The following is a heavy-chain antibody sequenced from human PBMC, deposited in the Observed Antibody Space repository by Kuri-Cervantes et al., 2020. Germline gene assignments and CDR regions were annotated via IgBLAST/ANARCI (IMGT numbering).Heavy chain of an antibody. D-gene: IGHD3-10*01. V-gene: IGHV4-38-2*01. CDR3: ARGRDYYGSGSYRLDY. J-gene: IGHJ4*02. Sequence: ESLKISCAVSGYSIRSGFYWGWIRQPPGKGLEWIGSIYGSGSTSYNASLQSRITISVDTSKNQFSLKLSSVTAADTAVYYCARGRDYYGSGSYRLDYWGQGTLVTVSS. CDR2: IYGSGST. CDR1: GYSIRSGFY.